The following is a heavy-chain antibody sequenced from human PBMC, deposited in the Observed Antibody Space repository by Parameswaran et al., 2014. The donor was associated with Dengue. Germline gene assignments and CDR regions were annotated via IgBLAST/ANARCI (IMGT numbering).Heavy chain of an antibody. Sequence: PGKGLEWIGEINHSGSTNYNPSLKSRVTISVDTSKNQFSLKLSSVTAADTAVYYCAKDPSNYYDSSESNDAFDIWGQGTMVTVSS. J-gene: IGHJ3*02. V-gene: IGHV4-34*01. CDR3: AKDPSNYYDSSESNDAFDI. CDR2: INHSGST. D-gene: IGHD3-22*01.